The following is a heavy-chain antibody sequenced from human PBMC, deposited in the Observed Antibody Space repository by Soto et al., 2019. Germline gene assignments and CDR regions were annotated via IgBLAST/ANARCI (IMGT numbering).Heavy chain of an antibody. Sequence: EVQLVESGGGLVQPGGSLRLSCAASGFTFSSNWMHWVRQAPGKGPVWVSRIKSDGSITDYADAVKGRFTISRDIAKNTLYLQMNSLRTEDTAVYYCAATVATRPNWGQGTLVTVSS. CDR1: GFTFSSNW. CDR2: IKSDGSIT. D-gene: IGHD2-21*01. J-gene: IGHJ4*02. CDR3: AATVATRPN. V-gene: IGHV3-74*01.